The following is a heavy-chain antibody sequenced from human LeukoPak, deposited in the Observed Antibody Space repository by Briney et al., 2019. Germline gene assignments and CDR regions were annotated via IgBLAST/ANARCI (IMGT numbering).Heavy chain of an antibody. D-gene: IGHD3-9*01. J-gene: IGHJ4*02. CDR1: GFTFSSYE. Sequence: PGGSLRLSCAASGFTFSSYEMNWVRQAPGKGLEWVSYISSSGSTIYYADSVKGRFTISRDNAKNSLYLQMNSLRAEDTAVYYCARGAYDILTGYSYWGQGTLVTVSS. CDR3: ARGAYDILTGYSY. CDR2: ISSSGSTI. V-gene: IGHV3-48*03.